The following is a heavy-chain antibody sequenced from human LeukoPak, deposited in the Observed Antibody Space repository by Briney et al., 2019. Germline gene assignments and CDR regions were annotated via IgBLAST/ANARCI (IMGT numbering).Heavy chain of an antibody. J-gene: IGHJ4*02. CDR2: IYPGDSDT. Sequence: GESLKISCKGSGYSFNTYWIGWVRQMPGKGLEWMGIIYPGDSDTKYSPSFQGQVTISADKSISTAYLQWSSLKASDTAMYYCARWRRYCSGGSCYYFDYWGQGTLVTVSS. V-gene: IGHV5-51*01. D-gene: IGHD2-15*01. CDR3: ARWRRYCSGGSCYYFDY. CDR1: GYSFNTYW.